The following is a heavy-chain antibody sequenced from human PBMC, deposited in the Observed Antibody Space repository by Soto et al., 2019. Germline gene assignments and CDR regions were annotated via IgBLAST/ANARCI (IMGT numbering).Heavy chain of an antibody. V-gene: IGHV5-10-1*01. CDR3: ARQDTYYDILTGPNAFDP. CDR2: IDPSDSYT. Sequence: PGESLKISCKGSGYSFTSYWISWVRQMPGKGLEWMGRIDPSDSYTNYSPSFQGHVTISADKSISTAYLQWSGLKASDTAMYYCARQDTYYDILTGPNAFDPWGQGILVTVSS. J-gene: IGHJ5*02. CDR1: GYSFTSYW. D-gene: IGHD3-9*01.